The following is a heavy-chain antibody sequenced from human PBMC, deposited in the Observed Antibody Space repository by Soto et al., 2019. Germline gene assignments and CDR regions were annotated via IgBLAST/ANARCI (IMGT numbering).Heavy chain of an antibody. V-gene: IGHV4-30-4*01. CDR1: GGSISSGYYY. CDR3: ARAPVGLDTISYFDY. J-gene: IGHJ4*02. Sequence: SETLSLTCSVSGGSISSGYYYWSWIRQPPGKGLEWIGNIYYNGGSTYYRPSLESRMHMSLDATRNHYSLRLTSVTAADTAVYFCARAPVGLDTISYFDYWGQGKLVTVSS. CDR2: IYYNGGST. D-gene: IGHD3-3*01.